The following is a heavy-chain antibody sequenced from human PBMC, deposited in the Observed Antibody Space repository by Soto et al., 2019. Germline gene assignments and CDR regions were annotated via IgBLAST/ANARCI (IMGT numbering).Heavy chain of an antibody. CDR2: IYPGDSDT. CDR3: ASLSLGEQPFDY. J-gene: IGHJ4*02. Sequence: LGESLKISCKTSGYSFIRYWIGWVRQTPGKGLEWMGIIYPGDSDTRYSPSFQGQVTISVDRSISTAYLQWSSLKASDTAMYYCASLSLGEQPFDYWGQGTLVTVSS. V-gene: IGHV5-51*01. CDR1: GYSFIRYW. D-gene: IGHD1-1*01.